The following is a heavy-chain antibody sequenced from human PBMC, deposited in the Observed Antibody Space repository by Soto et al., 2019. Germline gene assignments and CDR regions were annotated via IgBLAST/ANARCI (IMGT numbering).Heavy chain of an antibody. CDR2: ISGSGGST. J-gene: IGHJ6*02. CDR1: GFTFSSYA. Sequence: GGSLRLSCAASGFTFSSYAMSWVRQAPGKGLEWVSAISGSGGSTYYADSVKGRFTISRDNSKNTLYLQMNSLRAEDTAVYYCAKDLWGNIVVVVAATDYYGMDVWGQGTTVTVSS. D-gene: IGHD2-15*01. V-gene: IGHV3-23*01. CDR3: AKDLWGNIVVVVAATDYYGMDV.